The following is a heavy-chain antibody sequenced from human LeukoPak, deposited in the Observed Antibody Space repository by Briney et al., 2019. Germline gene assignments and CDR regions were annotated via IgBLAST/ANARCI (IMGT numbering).Heavy chain of an antibody. J-gene: IGHJ4*02. Sequence: GGSLRLSCAASGFTVSSNYMSWVRQAPGKGMEWVSVINSGGSTYYAYSVKGRFTISRDNTKNLMYLQMIRLSAEDTAVYYCAREMVGSPHAFEYWGQGTLVTVSS. D-gene: IGHD1-26*01. V-gene: IGHV3-53*01. CDR2: INSGGST. CDR3: AREMVGSPHAFEY. CDR1: GFTVSSNY.